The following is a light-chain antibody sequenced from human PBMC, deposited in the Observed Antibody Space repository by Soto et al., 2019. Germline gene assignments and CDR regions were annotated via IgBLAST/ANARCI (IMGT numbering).Light chain of an antibody. CDR1: QSVSSY. J-gene: IGKJ1*01. V-gene: IGKV3-11*01. Sequence: EIVLTQSPATLSLSPGEGATLSCRASQSVSSYLAWYQQKPGQAPRLLIYDASNRATGIPARFSGSGSGTDFTLTISSLEPEDFAVYYCQQRSNWPVTFGLGTKADIK. CDR3: QQRSNWPVT. CDR2: DAS.